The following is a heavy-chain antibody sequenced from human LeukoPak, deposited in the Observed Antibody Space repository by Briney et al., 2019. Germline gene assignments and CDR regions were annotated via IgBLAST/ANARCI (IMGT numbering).Heavy chain of an antibody. D-gene: IGHD6-19*01. CDR3: ARHAYSSGWYGSRYHFDY. V-gene: IGHV4-39*01. Sequence: KSSETLSLTCTVSGGSISTSNYYWGWIRQPPGKGLEWIGEINHSGSTNQDPSLKSRVTISVDTSKNQFSLKLSSVTAADTAVYYCARHAYSSGWYGSRYHFDYWGQGTLVTVSS. CDR2: INHSGST. CDR1: GGSISTSNYY. J-gene: IGHJ4*02.